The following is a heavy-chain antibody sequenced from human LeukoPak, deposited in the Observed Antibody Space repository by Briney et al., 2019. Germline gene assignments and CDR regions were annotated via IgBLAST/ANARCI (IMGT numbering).Heavy chain of an antibody. CDR1: GFTFSSYG. D-gene: IGHD4-17*01. J-gene: IGHJ4*02. Sequence: PGGSLRLSCAASGFTFSSYGMHWVRQAPGKGLEWVAFIRYDGSNKYYADSVKGRFTISRDNGKNSLYLQMNNLIAEDTAVYYCARDYLAVTTFGGQGTLVTVSS. CDR2: IRYDGSNK. V-gene: IGHV3-30*02. CDR3: ARDYLAVTTF.